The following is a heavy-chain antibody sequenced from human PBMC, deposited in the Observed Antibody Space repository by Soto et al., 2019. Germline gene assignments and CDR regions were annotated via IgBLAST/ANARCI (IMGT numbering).Heavy chain of an antibody. CDR2: IRGTDGTT. V-gene: IGHV3-23*01. D-gene: IGHD1-26*01. Sequence: PWGSLRLSCAASGFIFIDYAISFFRHSPGKGLEWVSTIRGTDGTTYYSDSVKGRFTISRDNSKNTLYLQMNSLRAEDAAIYYCARKGGSFYGPFDYWGQGTLVTVSS. CDR3: ARKGGSFYGPFDY. J-gene: IGHJ4*02. CDR1: GFIFIDYA.